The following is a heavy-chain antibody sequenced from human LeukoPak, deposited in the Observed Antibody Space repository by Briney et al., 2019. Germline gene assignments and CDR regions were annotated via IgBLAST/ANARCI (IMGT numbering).Heavy chain of an antibody. J-gene: IGHJ5*02. CDR3: ARLYYDSSGYYWFDP. CDR2: IYYNGSP. Sequence: PSETLSLTCTVSGASISSNSYYWGWIRQPPGKGPEWIASIYYNGSPYYNPSLKSRVTLSVDTSKNQFSLKLSSVTATDTAVYYCARLYYDSSGYYWFDPWGQGTLVTVSS. CDR1: GASISSNSYY. V-gene: IGHV4-39*01. D-gene: IGHD3-22*01.